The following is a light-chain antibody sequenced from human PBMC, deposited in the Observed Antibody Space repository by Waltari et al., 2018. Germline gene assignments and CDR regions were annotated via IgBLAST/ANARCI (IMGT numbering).Light chain of an antibody. J-gene: IGLJ2*01. CDR1: SSDVGGYNY. CDR3: SSYTSSSTVV. V-gene: IGLV2-14*01. CDR2: DVS. Sequence: QSALTQPASVSGSPGQSITIPCTGTSSDVGGYNYVSWYQQQPGKAPKLMIYDVSTRPSGVSNRFSGAKACNTASLTSSGLQAEDEADYYCSSYTSSSTVVFGGGTKLTVL.